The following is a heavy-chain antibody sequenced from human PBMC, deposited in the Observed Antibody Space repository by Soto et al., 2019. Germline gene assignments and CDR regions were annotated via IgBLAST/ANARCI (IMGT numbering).Heavy chain of an antibody. D-gene: IGHD1-26*01. V-gene: IGHV1-8*01. J-gene: IGHJ3*02. Sequence: ASVKVSCKASGYTFTRYDINWVRQATGQGLEWMGWMNPNSGNTGYAQKFQGRVTMTRNTSISTAYMELSSLRSEDTAVYDGATSYSGDDAFDIWGQGTMVTVAS. CDR3: ATSYSGDDAFDI. CDR1: GYTFTRYD. CDR2: MNPNSGNT.